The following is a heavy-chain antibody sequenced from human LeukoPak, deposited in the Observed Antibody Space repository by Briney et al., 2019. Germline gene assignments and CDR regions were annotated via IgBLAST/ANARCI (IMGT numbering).Heavy chain of an antibody. CDR2: IKSKTDGGTT. V-gene: IGHV3-15*01. CDR3: ARNRYGSGWPFDY. Sequence: GGSLRLSCAASGFTFSNAWMSWVRQAPGKGLEWVGRIKSKTDGGTTDYAAPVKGRFTISRDDSKNTLYLQMNSLRAEDTAVYYCARNRYGSGWPFDYWGQGTQVTVSS. J-gene: IGHJ4*02. CDR1: GFTFSNAW. D-gene: IGHD6-19*01.